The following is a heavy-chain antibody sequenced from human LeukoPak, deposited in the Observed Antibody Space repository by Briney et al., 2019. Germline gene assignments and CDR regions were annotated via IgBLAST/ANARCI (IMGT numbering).Heavy chain of an antibody. CDR1: GGTFSSYA. CDR3: ARDAAYCGGDCYSGNDYYYYYVDV. J-gene: IGHJ6*03. CDR2: IIPIFGTA. Sequence: ASVKVSCKASGGTFSSYAISWVRQAPGQGLEWMGGIIPIFGTANYAQKFQGRVTITADESTSTAYMELSSLRSEDTAVYYCARDAAYCGGDCYSGNDYYYYYVDVWGKGTTVTVSS. D-gene: IGHD2-21*01. V-gene: IGHV1-69*13.